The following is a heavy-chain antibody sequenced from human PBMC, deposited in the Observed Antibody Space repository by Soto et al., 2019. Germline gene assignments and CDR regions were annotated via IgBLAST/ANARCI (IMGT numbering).Heavy chain of an antibody. J-gene: IGHJ4*02. CDR3: ARDTARLNWGPVFDY. D-gene: IGHD7-27*01. CDR1: GFTFTSYF. V-gene: IGHV1-46*01. CDR2: INPSGGIT. Sequence: QVQLVQSGAEVKKPGASVKISCKTSGFTFTSYFNHWVRQAPGQGLEWMGMINPSGGITSFAQKFQGRVTMTRDTSTSTVYMELSDLRSEDTAVYYCARDTARLNWGPVFDYWGQGTLVTVSS.